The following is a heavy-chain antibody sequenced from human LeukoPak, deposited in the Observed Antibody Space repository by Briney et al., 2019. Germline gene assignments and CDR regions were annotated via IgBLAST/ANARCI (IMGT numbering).Heavy chain of an antibody. CDR2: IYSGGST. V-gene: IGHV3-66*02. CDR3: ARDGRYYDFWSGYQPFDY. D-gene: IGHD3-3*01. Sequence: GXSLRLSCAASGFTVSSNYMSWVRQAPGKGLEWVSVIYSGGSTYYSDSVKGRFTISRDNSKNTLYLQMNSLRAEDTAVYYCARDGRYYDFWSGYQPFDYWGQGTLVTVSS. CDR1: GFTVSSNY. J-gene: IGHJ4*02.